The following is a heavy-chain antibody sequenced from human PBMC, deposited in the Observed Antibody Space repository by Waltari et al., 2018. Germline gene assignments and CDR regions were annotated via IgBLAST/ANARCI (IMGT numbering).Heavy chain of an antibody. D-gene: IGHD1-26*01. CDR3: ARADTSTSYFYYYMDV. CDR2: IHYSGSS. V-gene: IGHV4-59*01. J-gene: IGHJ6*03. CDR1: GGSTSTYY. Sequence: QVQLQESGPGLLKPSETLSLTCTVPGGSTSTYYWSWVRQSPGKGLEWIGYIHYSGSSVYNPSLRSRVAISLDTPNNQFSLRLRSVTAADAAIYYCARADTSTSYFYYYMDVWGKGTTVTVSS.